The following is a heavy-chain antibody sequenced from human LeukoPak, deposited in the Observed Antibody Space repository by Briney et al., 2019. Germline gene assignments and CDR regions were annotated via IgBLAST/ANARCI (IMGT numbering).Heavy chain of an antibody. Sequence: GRSLRLSCAASGFTFSSYGMHRVRQAPGKGLEWVAVISYDGSNKYYADSVKGRFTISRDNSKNTLYLQMNSLRAEDTAVYYCAKDGRRIAVAGSLGYWGQGTLVTVSS. CDR3: AKDGRRIAVAGSLGY. J-gene: IGHJ4*02. CDR1: GFTFSSYG. D-gene: IGHD6-19*01. V-gene: IGHV3-30*18. CDR2: ISYDGSNK.